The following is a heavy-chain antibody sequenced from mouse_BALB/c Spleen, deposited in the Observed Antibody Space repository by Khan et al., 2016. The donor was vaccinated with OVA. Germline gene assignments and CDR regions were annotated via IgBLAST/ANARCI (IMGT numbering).Heavy chain of an antibody. CDR1: GYTFSGYW. Sequence: QVQLQQSGAELMKPGASVKISCKATGYTFSGYWIEWLKQRPGHGLEWIGEILPGSGSTKYNEKFQGKATLTADTSYNKVYMQLSSLTSEDSAVSYCARSRYYGSTYFDYWGHGTTLTVSS. J-gene: IGHJ2*01. CDR3: ARSRYYGSTYFDY. CDR2: ILPGSGST. D-gene: IGHD1-1*01. V-gene: IGHV1-9*01.